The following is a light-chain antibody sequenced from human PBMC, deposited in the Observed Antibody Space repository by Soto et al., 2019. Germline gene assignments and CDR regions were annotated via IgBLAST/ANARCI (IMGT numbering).Light chain of an antibody. J-gene: IGLJ2*01. CDR2: DSS. Sequence: QSVLTQPPLVSAAPGQRVTISCSGTTSNIGDSYVAWYQQVPTTAPRLLIYDSSKRPSGTPDRFSASKSGTSATLGISGLETGDEGDYFCATWDSGLSAVVFGGGTKVTVL. V-gene: IGLV1-51*01. CDR3: ATWDSGLSAVV. CDR1: TSNIGDSY.